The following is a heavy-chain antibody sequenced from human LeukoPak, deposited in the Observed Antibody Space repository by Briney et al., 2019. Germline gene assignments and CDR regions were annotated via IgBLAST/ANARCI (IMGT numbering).Heavy chain of an antibody. Sequence: SETLSLTCTVSGGSISSSRYYWGWIRQPPGKGLEWIGSIYYSGSTYYNPSLKSRVTISVDTSKNQFSLKLSSVTAADTAVYYCARSEGRYSYAGHYYYGMDVWGQGTTVTVSS. J-gene: IGHJ6*02. CDR1: GGSISSSRYY. V-gene: IGHV4-39*07. CDR3: ARSEGRYSYAGHYYYGMDV. CDR2: IYYSGST. D-gene: IGHD5-18*01.